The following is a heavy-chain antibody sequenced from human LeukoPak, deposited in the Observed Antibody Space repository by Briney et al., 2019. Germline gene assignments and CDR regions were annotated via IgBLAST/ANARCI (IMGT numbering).Heavy chain of an antibody. D-gene: IGHD3-10*01. Sequence: GGSLRLSCATSGFTFSSYGMYWVRQAPGKGLEWDALIWYDGSKKHYADSVKGRFTISRDKSKNTLYLQMNSLTAEDTAVYYCARDVGNYDSGTSYFDYWGQGTLLTVSS. V-gene: IGHV3-33*07. J-gene: IGHJ4*02. CDR2: IWYDGSKK. CDR1: GFTFSSYG. CDR3: ARDVGNYDSGTSYFDY.